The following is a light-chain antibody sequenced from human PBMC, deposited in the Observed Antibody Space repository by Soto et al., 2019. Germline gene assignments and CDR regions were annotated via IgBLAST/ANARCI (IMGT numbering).Light chain of an antibody. Sequence: DIQMTQSPSSLSASVGDSVTITCRASQNINTYLNWYQQKPGRAPKVLIYASSRLQSGVPSRFSGSGSGTEFTLTINSLQPEDFGTYYCQQSHSTLLTFGGGTKVEIK. CDR2: ASS. CDR1: QNINTY. CDR3: QQSHSTLLT. J-gene: IGKJ4*01. V-gene: IGKV1-39*01.